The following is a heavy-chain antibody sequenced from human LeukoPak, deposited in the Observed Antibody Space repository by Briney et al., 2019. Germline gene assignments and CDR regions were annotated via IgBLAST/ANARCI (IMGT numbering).Heavy chain of an antibody. CDR1: GYTFTSYG. D-gene: IGHD3-22*01. CDR2: ISAYNGNT. CDR3: ARERDSSGYYRNFDY. V-gene: IGHV1-18*01. Sequence: ASVKVSCKASGYTFTSYGISWVRQAPGQGLEWMGWISAYNGNTNYAQKLQGRVTTTTDTSTSTAYMELRSLRSDDTAVYYCARERDSSGYYRNFDYWGQGTLVTVSS. J-gene: IGHJ4*02.